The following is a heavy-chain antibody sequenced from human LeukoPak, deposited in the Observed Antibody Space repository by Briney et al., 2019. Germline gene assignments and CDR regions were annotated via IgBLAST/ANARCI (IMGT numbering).Heavy chain of an antibody. CDR3: ARVGSIAAAGTPDC. D-gene: IGHD6-13*01. V-gene: IGHV3-11*06. Sequence: GGSLRLSCVASGFTFSHAWMSWIRQAPGKGLEWVSYISSIGSHTNYADSVKGRFTTSRDNAKNLLSLQVNSLRADDTAVYYCARVGSIAAAGTPDCWGQGTLVTVSS. CDR1: GFTFSHAW. CDR2: ISSIGSHT. J-gene: IGHJ4*02.